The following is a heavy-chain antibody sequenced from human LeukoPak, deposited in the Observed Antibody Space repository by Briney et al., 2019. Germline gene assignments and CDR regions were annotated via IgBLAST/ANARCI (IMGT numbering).Heavy chain of an antibody. CDR2: ISYDGSNK. CDR3: ARVSSGWYYDY. CDR1: GFTFSSYA. Sequence: GGSLRLSCAASGFTFSSYAMHWVRQAPGKGLEGVAVISYDGSNKYYADSVKGRFTISRDNSKNTLYLQMNSLRAEDTAVYYCARVSSGWYYDYWGQGTLVTVSS. D-gene: IGHD6-19*01. V-gene: IGHV3-30-3*01. J-gene: IGHJ4*02.